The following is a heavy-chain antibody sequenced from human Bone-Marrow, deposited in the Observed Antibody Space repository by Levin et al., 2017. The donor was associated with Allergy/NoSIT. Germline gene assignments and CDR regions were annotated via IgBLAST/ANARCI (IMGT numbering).Heavy chain of an antibody. CDR2: IYSGGRG. CDR3: AIYGSGNDYSAFDI. J-gene: IGHJ3*02. CDR1: GFTVSSNH. V-gene: IGHV3-53*01. Sequence: QAVGSLRLSCAASGFTVSSNHMSWVRQAPGKGLEWVSLIYSGGRGYYADSVRGRFTISRDNSKNTLYLQLNSLRAEDTAVYYCAIYGSGNDYSAFDIWGQGTMVTVSS. D-gene: IGHD3-10*01.